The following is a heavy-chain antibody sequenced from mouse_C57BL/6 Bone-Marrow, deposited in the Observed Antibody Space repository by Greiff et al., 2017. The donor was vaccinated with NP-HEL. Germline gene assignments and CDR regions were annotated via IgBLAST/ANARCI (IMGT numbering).Heavy chain of an antibody. Sequence: QVQLKESGAELARPGASVKMSCKASGYTFTSYTMHWVKQRPGQGLEWIGYINPSSGYTKYNQKFKDKATLTADKSSSTAYMQLSSLTSEDSAVYYCASPFTTVVATNFYYWGQGTTLTVSS. D-gene: IGHD1-1*01. J-gene: IGHJ2*01. CDR1: GYTFTSYT. CDR2: INPSSGYT. CDR3: ASPFTTVVATNFYY. V-gene: IGHV1-4*01.